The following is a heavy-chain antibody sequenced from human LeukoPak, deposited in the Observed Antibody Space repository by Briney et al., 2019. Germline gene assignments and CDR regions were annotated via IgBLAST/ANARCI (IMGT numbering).Heavy chain of an antibody. CDR1: GGSISSYY. CDR2: IYTSGST. D-gene: IGHD6-13*01. J-gene: IGHJ4*02. CDR3: ARAFSSSHRLDLDY. V-gene: IGHV4-4*07. Sequence: SETLSLTCTVSGGSISSYYWSWIRQPAGKGLEWIGRIYTSGSTNYNPSLKSRVTMSVDTSKNQFSLNLSSMTAADTAVYYCARAFSSSHRLDLDYWGQGTLLTVSS.